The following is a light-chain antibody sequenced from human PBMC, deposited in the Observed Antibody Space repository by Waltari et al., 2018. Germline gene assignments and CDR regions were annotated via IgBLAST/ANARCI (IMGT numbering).Light chain of an antibody. Sequence: DIVMTQSPDSLAVSLGERATINCKSIQSLLYSSNNKNELAWYKQKPGQATRLLLSWASTRDSGVPARFSGSESATDFTLTISTLQAEDVAVYYCQQFFAKPLTFGGGTKVEIK. CDR3: QQFFAKPLT. CDR1: QSLLYSSNNKNE. J-gene: IGKJ4*01. V-gene: IGKV4-1*01. CDR2: WAS.